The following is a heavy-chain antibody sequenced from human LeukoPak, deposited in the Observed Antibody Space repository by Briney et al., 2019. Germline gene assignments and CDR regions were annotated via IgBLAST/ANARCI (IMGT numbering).Heavy chain of an antibody. D-gene: IGHD6-19*01. CDR1: GGTFSSYA. CDR3: ARERDIAVAGIYYFDY. Sequence: SVKVSCKASGGTFSSYAISWVRQAPGQGLEWMGRIIPIFGTANYAQKFQGRVTITTDESTSTAYMELSSLRSEDTAVYYCARERDIAVAGIYYFDYWSQGTLVTVSS. CDR2: IIPIFGTA. J-gene: IGHJ4*02. V-gene: IGHV1-69*05.